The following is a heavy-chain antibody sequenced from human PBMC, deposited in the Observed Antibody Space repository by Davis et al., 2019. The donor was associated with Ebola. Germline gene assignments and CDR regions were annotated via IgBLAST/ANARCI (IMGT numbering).Heavy chain of an antibody. V-gene: IGHV3-74*01. CDR2: INSDGT. CDR3: TKEEGGGFDS. J-gene: IGHJ4*02. Sequence: PGGSLRLSCAVSGFTLSNSWIHWVRQVPGKGLVWVAHINSDGTIYAESVKGRFTISRDNVKNMVYLQMDSVRVEDTAVYYCTKEEGGGFDSWGQGTLVTVPS. CDR1: GFTLSNSW. D-gene: IGHD6-25*01.